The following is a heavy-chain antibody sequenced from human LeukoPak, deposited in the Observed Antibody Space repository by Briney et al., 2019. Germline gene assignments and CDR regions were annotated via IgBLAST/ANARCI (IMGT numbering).Heavy chain of an antibody. CDR2: IAAYNLKT. CDR3: ARDLEAGYSYDSVFDL. Sequence: AASVNVSCKASGYRFTRYVLSWVRQAPGQGLEWMGWIAAYNLKTNYAQNLQGRVTMTMDNSAHTGYMELRSLRSAETAVYYCARDLEAGYSYDSVFDLWGQGTLITVSS. D-gene: IGHD5-18*01. CDR1: GYRFTRYV. V-gene: IGHV1-18*01. J-gene: IGHJ5*02.